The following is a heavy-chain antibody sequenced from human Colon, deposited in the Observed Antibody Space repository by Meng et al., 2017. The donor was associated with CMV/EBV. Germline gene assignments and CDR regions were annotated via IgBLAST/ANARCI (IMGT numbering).Heavy chain of an antibody. V-gene: IGHV4-4*07. D-gene: IGHD2/OR15-2a*01. Sequence: HWNASGPGLVNPSESLSPASTVSGGSISNSCGSWSRRPAGKGREWIGRIHSNGNSNYNPSLRSRVTMSIDTSKNHFSLNLNSVTAADTALYYFVNGFLSHGNWFDPWGQGTLVTVSS. CDR2: IHSNGNS. CDR1: GGSISNSC. CDR3: VNGFLSHGNWFDP. J-gene: IGHJ5*02.